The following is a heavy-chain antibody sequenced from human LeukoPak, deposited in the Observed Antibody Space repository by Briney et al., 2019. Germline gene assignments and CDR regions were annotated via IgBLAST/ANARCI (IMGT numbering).Heavy chain of an antibody. D-gene: IGHD6-6*01. CDR1: GGSISSYY. Sequence: SETLSLTCTVSGGSISSYYWSWIRQPPGKGLEWIGYIYYSGSTNYNPSLKSRVTISVDTSKNQFSLKLSSVTAADTAVYYCARAYKEYSNSSYYYYYMDVWGKGTTVTVSS. CDR2: IYYSGST. CDR3: ARAYKEYSNSSYYYYYMDV. V-gene: IGHV4-59*01. J-gene: IGHJ6*03.